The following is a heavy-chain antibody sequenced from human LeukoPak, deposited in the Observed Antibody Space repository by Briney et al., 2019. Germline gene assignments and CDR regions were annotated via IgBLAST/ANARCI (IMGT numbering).Heavy chain of an antibody. D-gene: IGHD3-10*01. CDR3: ASGRSFSPDY. Sequence: GGSLRLSCAASGFTFSSYGMSWVRQAPGKGLEWVSSIKGSGDYTYYADSVKGRFTISRDNSKNTLYLQMNSLRAEDTALYYFASGRSFSPDYWGQGTLVTVSS. V-gene: IGHV3-23*01. CDR1: GFTFSSYG. CDR2: IKGSGDYT. J-gene: IGHJ4*02.